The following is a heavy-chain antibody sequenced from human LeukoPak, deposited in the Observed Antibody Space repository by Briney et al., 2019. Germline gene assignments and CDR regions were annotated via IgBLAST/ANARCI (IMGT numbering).Heavy chain of an antibody. CDR2: INHSGST. D-gene: IGHD2-15*01. CDR3: ARSRPAGYCSGGSCYRSGY. J-gene: IGHJ4*02. CDR1: GGSISSGSYF. Sequence: PSQTLSLTCSVSGGSISSGSYFWSWIRQPPGKGLEWIGEINHSGSTNYNPSLKSRVTISVDTSKNQFSLKLSSVTAADTAVYYCARSRPAGYCSGGSCYRSGYWGQGTLVTVSS. V-gene: IGHV4-30-2*01.